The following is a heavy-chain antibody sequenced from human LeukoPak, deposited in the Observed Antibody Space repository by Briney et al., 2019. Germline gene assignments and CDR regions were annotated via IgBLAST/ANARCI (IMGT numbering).Heavy chain of an antibody. D-gene: IGHD3-10*01. CDR1: GFTFSSYA. CDR2: ISGSGGSK. V-gene: IGHV3-23*01. J-gene: IGHJ4*02. Sequence: PGGSLRLSCAASGFTFSSYAMSWVRQAPGKGLEWVAAISGSGGSKYYADSVKGRFTISRYNSKNSLYLQMHSLGAEDTAVYYCAKVRIAMVRGVPSGGYWGQGTLVTVSS. CDR3: AKVRIAMVRGVPSGGY.